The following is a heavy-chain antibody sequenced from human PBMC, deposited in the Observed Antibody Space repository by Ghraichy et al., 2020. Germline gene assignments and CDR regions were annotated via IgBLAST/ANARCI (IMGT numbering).Heavy chain of an antibody. V-gene: IGHV3-64D*09. Sequence: GGSLRLSCSASGFTFSSYAMHWVRQAPGKGLEYVSAISSNGGSTYYADSVKGRFTISRDNSKNTLYLQMSSLRAEDTAVYYCVKDKVERRAAAGTLPFDYWGQGTLVTVSS. CDR2: ISSNGGST. CDR3: VKDKVERRAAAGTLPFDY. CDR1: GFTFSSYA. J-gene: IGHJ4*02. D-gene: IGHD6-13*01.